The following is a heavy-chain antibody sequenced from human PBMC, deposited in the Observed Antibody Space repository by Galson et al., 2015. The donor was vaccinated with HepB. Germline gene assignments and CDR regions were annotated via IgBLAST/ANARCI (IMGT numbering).Heavy chain of an antibody. CDR2: IIPIFGAP. J-gene: IGHJ5*02. CDR1: GGTFSRHA. V-gene: IGHV1-69*13. Sequence: SVKVSCKASGGTFSRHAISWVRQAPGQGLEWMGGIIPIFGAPDYAQKFQGRVTITADESTTTAYMEVSSLTSEDTAVYYCAIGGRSSHDWFDPWGQGTLVIVSS. CDR3: AIGGRSSHDWFDP.